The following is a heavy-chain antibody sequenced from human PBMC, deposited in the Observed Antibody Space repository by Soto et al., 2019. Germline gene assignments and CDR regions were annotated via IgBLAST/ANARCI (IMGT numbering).Heavy chain of an antibody. Sequence: QMQLVQSGAEVKKPGASVKVSCKASGYTCSNYDIHWVRQARGQGLEWMEGMNPKGGNTGYAQKFQGRVSMTRNTSISTGYMEVRSRSSEDTAVSYCARRQGIVIEPPRGMDGLPPRGMDVWGQGTTVTVSS. CDR3: ARRQGIVIEPPRGMDGLPPRGMDV. CDR1: GYTCSNYD. D-gene: IGHD2-2*01. V-gene: IGHV1-8*01. J-gene: IGHJ6*02. CDR2: MNPKGGNT.